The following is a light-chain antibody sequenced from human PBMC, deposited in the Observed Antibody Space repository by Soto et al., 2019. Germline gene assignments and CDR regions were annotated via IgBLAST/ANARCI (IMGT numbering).Light chain of an antibody. Sequence: LTQPPSVSVAPGKTATITCGGDDIGSKTVHWYRQKPGQAPVLVIYYDSDRAPGIPERISGSNSGNTATLTITRVEGGDEADYYCQVRDSSTDYWVFGGGTKVTVL. V-gene: IGLV3-21*04. CDR1: DIGSKT. J-gene: IGLJ3*02. CDR2: YDS. CDR3: QVRDSSTDYWV.